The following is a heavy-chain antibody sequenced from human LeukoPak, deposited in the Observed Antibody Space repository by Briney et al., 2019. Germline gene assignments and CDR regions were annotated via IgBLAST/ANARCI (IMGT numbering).Heavy chain of an antibody. V-gene: IGHV1-2*02. CDR3: ARPALTGYYKDFEY. D-gene: IGHD3-9*01. J-gene: IGHJ4*02. CDR1: GYTFTGYY. Sequence: ASVKVFCKASGYTFTGYYIHWVRQAPGQGLEWMGWINPNSGDTNYAEKFQGRVTMARDTSITTAYMDLSRLSSDDTAVYYCARPALTGYYKDFEYWGQGTLVTVSS. CDR2: INPNSGDT.